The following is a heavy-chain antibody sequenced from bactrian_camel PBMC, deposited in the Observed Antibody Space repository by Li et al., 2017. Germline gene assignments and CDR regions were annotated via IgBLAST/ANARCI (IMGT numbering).Heavy chain of an antibody. CDR3: ATDTTSGWPVFGY. V-gene: IGHV3S67*01. CDR2: IDSDGSA. CDR1: GYTLSSSHC. Sequence: DVQLVESGGGSVQSGGSLRLSCAASGYTLSSSHCMGWFRQAPGKEREGVATIDSDGSARYAEFVKGRFTISRDNAKNTVYLQMNSLKSEDMALYYCATDTTSGWPVFGYWGQGTQVTVS. J-gene: IGHJ6*01. D-gene: IGHD3*01.